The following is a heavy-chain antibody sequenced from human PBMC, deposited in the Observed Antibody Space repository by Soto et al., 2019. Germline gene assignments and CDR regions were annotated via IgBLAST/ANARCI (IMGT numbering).Heavy chain of an antibody. D-gene: IGHD1-1*01. J-gene: IGHJ4*01. Sequence: QVQLVESGGGVVQPGRSLRLSWAASGFTFSSYGMHWVRQAPGKGLEWVAVISYDGRNKYYADYVKGPVTVSRENSKKTVQLKIKSLSFEAEAVYYCPNVSYGEQLSYRAKATVGTVSS. V-gene: IGHV3-30*18. CDR1: GFTFSSYG. CDR2: ISYDGRNK. CDR3: PNVSYGEQLSY.